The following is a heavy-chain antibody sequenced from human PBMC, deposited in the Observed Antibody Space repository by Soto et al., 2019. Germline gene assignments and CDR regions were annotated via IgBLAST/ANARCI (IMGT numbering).Heavy chain of an antibody. V-gene: IGHV3-73*01. CDR3: FSIGFGASYYYGIDV. D-gene: IGHD3-10*01. Sequence: GGSLRLSWAASGFTFSGSAMHWVRQASGKGLEWVGRIRSKANSYATAYAASVKGRFTISRDDSKNTAYLQMNSLKTEDTAVYYCFSIGFGASYYYGIDVWGQGTTVTVSS. CDR2: IRSKANSYAT. CDR1: GFTFSGSA. J-gene: IGHJ6*02.